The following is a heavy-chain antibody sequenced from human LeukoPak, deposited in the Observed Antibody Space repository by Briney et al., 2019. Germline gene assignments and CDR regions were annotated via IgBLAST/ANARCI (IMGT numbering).Heavy chain of an antibody. D-gene: IGHD3-22*01. CDR2: IYYSGST. J-gene: IGHJ4*02. V-gene: IGHV4-39*07. CDR3: ARASILVSSGYPLDY. CDR1: GGSISSSSYH. Sequence: SETLSLPCSVSGGSISSSSYHWDWIRQPPGKGLEWIGNIYYSGSTYYNPSLKSRVTISIDSSKSQFSLRLRSVTAADTAFYYCARASILVSSGYPLDYWAQGTLVTVSS.